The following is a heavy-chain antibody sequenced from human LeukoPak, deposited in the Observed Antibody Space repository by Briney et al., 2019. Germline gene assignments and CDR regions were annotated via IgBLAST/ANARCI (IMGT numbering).Heavy chain of an antibody. D-gene: IGHD1-26*01. CDR2: ISAYNGNT. V-gene: IGHV1-18*01. CDR3: ARGSIVGATFDYFDY. J-gene: IGHJ4*02. CDR1: GYTFTSYG. Sequence: GASVKVSCKASGYTFTSYGISWVRQAPGQGLEWVGWISAYNGNTNYAQKLQGRVTMTTDTSTSTAYMELSRLRSDDTAVYYCARGSIVGATFDYFDYWGQGTLVTVSS.